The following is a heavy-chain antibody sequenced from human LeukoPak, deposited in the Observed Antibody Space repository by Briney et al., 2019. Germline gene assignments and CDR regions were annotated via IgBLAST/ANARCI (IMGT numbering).Heavy chain of an antibody. J-gene: IGHJ4*02. D-gene: IGHD3-10*01. V-gene: IGHV3-30*04. CDR1: GFTFSSYA. CDR3: ARGNMVRVEGELY. CDR2: ISYDGSNK. Sequence: GRSLRLSCAASGFTFSSYAMHWVRQAPGKGLEWVAVISYDGSNKYYADSVEGRFTISRDNSKNTLYLQMNSLRAEDTAVYYCARGNMVRVEGELYWGQGTLVTVSS.